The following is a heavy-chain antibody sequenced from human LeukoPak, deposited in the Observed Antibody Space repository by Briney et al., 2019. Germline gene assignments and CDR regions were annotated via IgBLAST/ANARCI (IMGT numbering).Heavy chain of an antibody. CDR2: IYYSGST. CDR3: ARARGSYPRLYYYYYYGMDV. J-gene: IGHJ6*02. D-gene: IGHD1-26*01. V-gene: IGHV4-39*01. CDR1: GDSTSSDRYY. Sequence: SETLSLTCTVSGDSTSSDRYYGGWVRQPPGKGLEWIGNIYYSGSTYYNPSLKSRVTMSVDTSKNQFFLKLNSVTAADTAVYYCARARGSYPRLYYYYYYGMDVWGQGTTVTVSS.